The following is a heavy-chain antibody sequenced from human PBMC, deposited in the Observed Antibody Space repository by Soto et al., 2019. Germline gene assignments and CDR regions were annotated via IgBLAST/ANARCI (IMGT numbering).Heavy chain of an antibody. CDR3: ARRYYDFWSGTRVGYFDY. D-gene: IGHD3-3*01. Sequence: GTLSHTCAVSGGSISSSNWWSCVRQPPGKGLEWIGEIYHSGSTNYNPSLKSRVTISVDKSKNQFSLKLSSVTAADTAVYYCARRYYDFWSGTRVGYFDYWGQGTLVTVSS. CDR1: GGSISSSNW. CDR2: IYHSGST. V-gene: IGHV4-4*02. J-gene: IGHJ4*02.